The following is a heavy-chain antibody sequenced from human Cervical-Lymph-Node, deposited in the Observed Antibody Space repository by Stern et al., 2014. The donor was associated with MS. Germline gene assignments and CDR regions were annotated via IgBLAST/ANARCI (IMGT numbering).Heavy chain of an antibody. D-gene: IGHD1/OR15-1a*01. CDR2: IRNKASHYGT. J-gene: IGHJ6*02. CDR3: VRDNKFYGIDV. V-gene: IGHV3-72*01. Sequence: LEWVGRIRNKASHYGTEYAAAVKGRFTLSRDDSENSLSLQMNSLKTEDTAVYYCVRDNKFYGIDVWGQGTTVTVSS.